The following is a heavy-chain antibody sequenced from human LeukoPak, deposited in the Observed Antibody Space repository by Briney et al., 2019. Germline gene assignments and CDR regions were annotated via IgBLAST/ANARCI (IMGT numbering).Heavy chain of an antibody. CDR2: ISGSGGST. J-gene: IGHJ4*02. CDR1: GFIFSSYA. V-gene: IGHV3-23*01. D-gene: IGHD3-22*01. CDR3: AKDPYYYDSEYFDY. Sequence: GGSLRLSCAASGFIFSSYAMSWVRQAPGKGLEGGSAISGSGGSTYYADSVKGRVTISRDNSKNTLYLQMNSLRAEDTAVYYCAKDPYYYDSEYFDYWGQGTLVTVSS.